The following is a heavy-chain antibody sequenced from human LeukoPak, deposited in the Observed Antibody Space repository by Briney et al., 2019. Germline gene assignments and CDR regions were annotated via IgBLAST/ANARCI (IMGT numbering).Heavy chain of an antibody. CDR3: TTIAAVGTWEIFDY. CDR2: IKRNSYGMTK. Sequence: GGSLRLSCAASGFTFTNAWMSWVRQAPGQGLEWVGRIKRNSYGMTKEYAAPVKGRFTISRDDARNTVFLQTNSLKTEYIGVYYCTTIAAVGTWEIFDYWGAGILVTVSS. D-gene: IGHD6-13*01. J-gene: IGHJ4*02. V-gene: IGHV3-15*01. CDR1: GFTFTNAW.